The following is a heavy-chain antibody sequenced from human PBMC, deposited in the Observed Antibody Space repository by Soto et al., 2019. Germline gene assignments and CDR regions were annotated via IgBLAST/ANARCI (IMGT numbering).Heavy chain of an antibody. Sequence: QVQLVESGGGVVQPGRSLRLSCAASGFTFSSYGMHWVRQAPGKGLEWVAVISYDGRNNYYADSVKGRFTISRDNSKNALYLQMNRLRAEDTAVYYCAKDQRYSSSWYPGNSYYYGMDVWGQGTTVTVSS. CDR3: AKDQRYSSSWYPGNSYYYGMDV. D-gene: IGHD6-13*01. CDR1: GFTFSSYG. J-gene: IGHJ6*02. CDR2: ISYDGRNN. V-gene: IGHV3-30*18.